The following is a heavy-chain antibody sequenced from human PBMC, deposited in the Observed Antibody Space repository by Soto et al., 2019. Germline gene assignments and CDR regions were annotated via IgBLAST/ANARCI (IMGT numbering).Heavy chain of an antibody. J-gene: IGHJ4*02. CDR2: INPNSGGT. D-gene: IGHD3-10*01. V-gene: IGHV1-2*04. Sequence: QVQLVQSGAEVKKPGASVKVSCKASGYTFTGYYMHWVRQAPGQGLEWMGWINPNSGGTNYAQKFQGWVTMTRDTYISTAYMELSRLRSDDTAVYYCARGLYYYGSGSYSLGYWGQGTLVTVSS. CDR1: GYTFTGYY. CDR3: ARGLYYYGSGSYSLGY.